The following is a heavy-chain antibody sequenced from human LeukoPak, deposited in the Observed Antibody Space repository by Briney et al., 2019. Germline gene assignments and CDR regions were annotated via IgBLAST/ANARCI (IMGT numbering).Heavy chain of an antibody. J-gene: IGHJ4*02. CDR2: IYNSGST. D-gene: IGHD5-18*01. V-gene: IGHV4-59*01. Sequence: SETLSLTCTVSGGSISTYYWSWVRLPLGKGLEWIGYIYNSGSTKYNPSLKSRVTVSVDTSKNQLSLKLSSVTAADTAVYYCARARPDTAMAVDYWGQGTLVTVSS. CDR3: ARARPDTAMAVDY. CDR1: GGSISTYY.